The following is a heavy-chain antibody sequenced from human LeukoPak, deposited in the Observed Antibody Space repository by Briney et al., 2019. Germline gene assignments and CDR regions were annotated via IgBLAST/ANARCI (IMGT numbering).Heavy chain of an antibody. Sequence: SETLSLTCTVSGGSISSAGYYWSWIRQPPGKGLEWIGYIYHSGSTYYNPSLKSRVTISVHKSKNQFSLKLSSVTAADTAVYYRAKGGTYSGSYLDYWGQGALVTVSS. CDR2: IYHSGST. V-gene: IGHV4-30-2*01. CDR3: AKGGTYSGSYLDY. D-gene: IGHD1-26*01. CDR1: GGSISSAGYY. J-gene: IGHJ4*02.